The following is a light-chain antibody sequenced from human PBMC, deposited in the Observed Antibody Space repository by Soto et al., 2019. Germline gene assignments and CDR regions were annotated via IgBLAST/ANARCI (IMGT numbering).Light chain of an antibody. CDR1: GGSITSGY. CDR2: EDN. V-gene: IGLV6-57*03. J-gene: IGLJ1*01. CDR3: QSYHSSYPYV. Sequence: NFMLTQPHSVAESPGKTVTISCTRSGGSITSGYVQWYQQRPGSAPTTVSYEDNQRPSGVPDRFSGSIDSSSNSASLTISGLKTEDEDDYYCQSYHSSYPYVFGTGTKVTVL.